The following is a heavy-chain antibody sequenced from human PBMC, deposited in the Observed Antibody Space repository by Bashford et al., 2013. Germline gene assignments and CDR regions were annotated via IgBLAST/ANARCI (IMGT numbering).Heavy chain of an antibody. V-gene: IGHV3-23*01. CDR1: GFTFSSYA. CDR3: AKGDDSSSWNYYYGMDV. CDR2: ISGSGGST. J-gene: IGHJ6*02. Sequence: GSLRLSCAASGFTFSSYAMSVGPPGSEGRGWRWVSAISGSGGSTYYADSVKGRFTISRDNSKNTLYLQMNSLRAEDTAVYYCAKGDDSSSWNYYYGMDVWGQGTTVTVSS. D-gene: IGHD6-13*01.